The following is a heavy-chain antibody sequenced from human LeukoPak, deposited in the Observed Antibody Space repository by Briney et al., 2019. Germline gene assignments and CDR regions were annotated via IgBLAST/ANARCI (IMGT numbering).Heavy chain of an antibody. CDR3: ARAPVYCSSTSCYHNWFDS. J-gene: IGHJ5*01. CDR2: IYTSGST. Sequence: SETLSLTCTVSGGSISSYYWSWIRQPAGKGLEWIGRIYTSGSTNYNPSLKSRVTMSADTSKNQFSLKLSSVTAADTAVYYCARAPVYCSSTSCYHNWFDSWGQGTLVTVSS. CDR1: GGSISSYY. D-gene: IGHD2-2*01. V-gene: IGHV4-4*07.